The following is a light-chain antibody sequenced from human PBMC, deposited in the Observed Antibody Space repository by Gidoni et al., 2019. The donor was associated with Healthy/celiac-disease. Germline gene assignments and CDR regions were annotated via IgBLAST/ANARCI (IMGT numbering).Light chain of an antibody. CDR1: QSVSSY. Sequence: EIVLTQSPATLSLSPGERATLPCRASQSVSSYLAWYQLKPGQAPRLLIYDSTNRATGIPARFSGSGSWTDFTLTISSLEPEDFAVYYCQQRSNWLLTFGGGTKVEIK. V-gene: IGKV3-11*01. CDR2: DST. J-gene: IGKJ4*01. CDR3: QQRSNWLLT.